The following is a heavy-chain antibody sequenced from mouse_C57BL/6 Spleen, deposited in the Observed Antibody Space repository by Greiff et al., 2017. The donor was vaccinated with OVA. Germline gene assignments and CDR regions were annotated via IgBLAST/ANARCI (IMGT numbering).Heavy chain of an antibody. CDR3: ARGSGYVGY. J-gene: IGHJ2*01. V-gene: IGHV5-17*01. CDR1: GFTFSDYG. CDR2: ISSGSSTI. D-gene: IGHD3-2*02. Sequence: EVQVVESGGGLVKPGGSLKLSCAASGFTFSDYGMNWVRQAPEKGLEWVAYISSGSSTIYYADTVKGRFTISRDNAKNTLFLQMTSLRSEDTAMYYCARGSGYVGYWGQGTTLTVSS.